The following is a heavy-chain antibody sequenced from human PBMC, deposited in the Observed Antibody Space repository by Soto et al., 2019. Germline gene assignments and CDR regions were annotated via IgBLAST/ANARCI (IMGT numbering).Heavy chain of an antibody. CDR3: ARGSGWYSYYYYGMDV. V-gene: IGHV1-69*13. D-gene: IGHD6-19*01. J-gene: IGHJ6*02. CDR2: IIPIFGTA. Sequence: GASVKVSCKASGGTFSSYAISWVRQAPGQGLEWMGGIIPIFGTANYAQKFQGRVTITADESISTAYMELSSLRSEDTAVYYCARGSGWYSYYYYGMDVWGQGTTVTVSS. CDR1: GGTFSSYA.